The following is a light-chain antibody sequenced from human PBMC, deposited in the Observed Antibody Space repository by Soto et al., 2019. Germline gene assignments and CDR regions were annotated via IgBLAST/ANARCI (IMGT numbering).Light chain of an antibody. CDR2: SNN. Sequence: QSVLTQPPSTSGTPGQRVSISCSGGTSNIGKNYVYWYHQVPGTAPKLLMDSNNQRPSGVPDRFSGSKSGTSASLAINGLRSEDEADYYCAAWDDSLSGVVFGGGTKLTVL. CDR1: TSNIGKNY. CDR3: AAWDDSLSGVV. J-gene: IGLJ3*02. V-gene: IGLV1-47*02.